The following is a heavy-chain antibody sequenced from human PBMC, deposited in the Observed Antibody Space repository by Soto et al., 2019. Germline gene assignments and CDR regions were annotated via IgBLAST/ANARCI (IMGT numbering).Heavy chain of an antibody. CDR1: GFAFSGYS. CDR2: ISSSSSYI. Sequence: GGSVRLSCAASGFAFSGYSMNWVRQAPGKVLGWVSSISSSSSYIYYADSVKGRFTISRDNAKNSLYLQMNRLRAEDAAVYYCARASSVAGRYYHGMDVWGQGTTVTVSS. CDR3: ARASSVAGRYYHGMDV. J-gene: IGHJ6*02. D-gene: IGHD6-19*01. V-gene: IGHV3-21*01.